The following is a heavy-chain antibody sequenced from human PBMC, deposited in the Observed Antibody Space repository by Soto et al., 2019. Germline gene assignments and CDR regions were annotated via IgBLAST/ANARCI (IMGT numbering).Heavy chain of an antibody. J-gene: IGHJ6*03. D-gene: IGHD2-2*01. V-gene: IGHV1-2*04. CDR2: INPNSGGT. CDR1: GYTFTGYY. Sequence: ASVKVSCKASGYTFTGYYMHWVRQAPGQGLEWMGWINPNSGGTNYAQKFQGWVTMTRDTSISTAYMELSRLRSDDTAVYYCARGSFSTNNYYYYYYMDVWGKGTTVTVSS. CDR3: ARGSFSTNNYYYYYYMDV.